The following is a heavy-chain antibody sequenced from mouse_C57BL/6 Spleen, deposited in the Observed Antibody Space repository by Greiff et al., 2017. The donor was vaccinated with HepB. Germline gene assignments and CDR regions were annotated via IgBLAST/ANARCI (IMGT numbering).Heavy chain of an antibody. CDR3: ARPRTAEGYCDY. Sequence: EVQLQQSGPELVKPGASVKISCKASGYSFTGYYMNWVKQSPEKSLEWIGEINPSTGGTTYNQKFKAKATLTVDKSSSTAYMQLKSLTSEDSAVYYCARPRTAEGYCDYWGQGTTLTVSS. CDR2: INPSTGGT. CDR1: GYSFTGYY. D-gene: IGHD1-2*01. V-gene: IGHV1-42*01. J-gene: IGHJ2*01.